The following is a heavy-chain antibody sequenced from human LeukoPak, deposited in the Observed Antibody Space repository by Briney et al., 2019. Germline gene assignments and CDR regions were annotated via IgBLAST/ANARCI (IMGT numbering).Heavy chain of an antibody. CDR3: ARLSFDWLGYFDY. CDR2: INPSGGST. V-gene: IGHV1-46*01. CDR1: GYTFTSYY. D-gene: IGHD3-9*01. J-gene: IGHJ4*02. Sequence: GASVKVSCKASGYTFTSYYMHWVRQAPGQGLEWMGIINPSGGSTSYAQKFQGRVTMTRDMSTSTAYMELRSLRSDDTAVYYCARLSFDWLGYFDYWGQGTLVTVSS.